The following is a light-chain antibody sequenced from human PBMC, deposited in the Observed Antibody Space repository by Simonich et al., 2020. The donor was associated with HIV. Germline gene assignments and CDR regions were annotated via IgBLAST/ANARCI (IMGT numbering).Light chain of an antibody. CDR3: QQSYSTPYT. Sequence: DIQMTQSPSTLSASVGDRVTITCRASQSISSWLAWYQQKPGKAPKLLIYKASSLKSGVPSRFSGSGSGTEFTLTISSLQPDDFATYYCQQSYSTPYTFGQGTKLEIK. J-gene: IGKJ2*01. V-gene: IGKV1-5*03. CDR1: QSISSW. CDR2: KAS.